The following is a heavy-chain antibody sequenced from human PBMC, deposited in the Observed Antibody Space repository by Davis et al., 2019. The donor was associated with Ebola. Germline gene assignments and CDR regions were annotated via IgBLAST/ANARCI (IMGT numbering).Heavy chain of an antibody. CDR3: AKSQFWTPYYFDY. J-gene: IGHJ4*02. CDR2: INNDGSIT. CDR1: GFTFSTYW. Sequence: GESLKISCAASGFTFSTYWMNWVRQAPGKGLVWVSNINNDGSITGYADSVKGRFTISRDNAKNTLYLQMNSLRAEDTAVYYCAKSQFWTPYYFDYWGQGTLVTVSS. D-gene: IGHD3/OR15-3a*01. V-gene: IGHV3-74*01.